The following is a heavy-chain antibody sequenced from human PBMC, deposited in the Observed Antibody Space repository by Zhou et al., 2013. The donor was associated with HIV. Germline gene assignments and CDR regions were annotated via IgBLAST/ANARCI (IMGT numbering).Heavy chain of an antibody. CDR3: ARVAPPGIPATY. J-gene: IGHJ4*02. CDR2: IIPMYDTT. V-gene: IGHV1-69*12. Sequence: QVQLVQSGAEVKKPGSSVKVSCKAFGGTFSSYAFSWVRQAPGQGLEWMGGIIPMYDTTNYAQKFKGRVTITADASTYTAYMELSSLRSDDTAVYYCARVAPPGIPATYWGQGTLVTVSS. D-gene: IGHD6-13*01. CDR1: GGTFSSYA.